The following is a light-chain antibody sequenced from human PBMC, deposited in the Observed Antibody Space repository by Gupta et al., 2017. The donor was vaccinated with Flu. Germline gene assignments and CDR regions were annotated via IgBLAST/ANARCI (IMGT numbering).Light chain of an antibody. V-gene: IGKV1-12*01. CDR1: QDISKC. Sequence: IQMTQSPSSVSASVRDRVTITCRASQDISKCLSWYQQRPGKAPKLLISAASSLPSGVPSRFSGSGSGTDFTLNISSVQPEDFATYYCQQTNRFPLTFGGGTKVEIK. J-gene: IGKJ4*01. CDR2: AAS. CDR3: QQTNRFPLT.